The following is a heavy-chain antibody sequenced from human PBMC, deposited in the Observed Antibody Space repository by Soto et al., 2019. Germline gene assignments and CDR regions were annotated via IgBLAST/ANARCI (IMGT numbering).Heavy chain of an antibody. D-gene: IGHD4-17*01. CDR2: IIPILGIA. V-gene: IGHV1-69*08. CDR3: ARDLHVYGGNTLDY. J-gene: IGHJ4*02. CDR1: GGTFSSYT. Sequence: QVQLVQSGAEVKKPGSSVKVSCKASGGTFSSYTISWVRQAPGQGLEWMGRIIPILGIANYAQKFQGRVTITADKSTSTAYMELSSLRSEDTAVYYCARDLHVYGGNTLDYWGQGTLVTVSS.